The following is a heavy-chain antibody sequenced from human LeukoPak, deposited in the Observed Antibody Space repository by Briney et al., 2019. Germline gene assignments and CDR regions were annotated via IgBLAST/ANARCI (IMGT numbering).Heavy chain of an antibody. CDR2: FDIEDVET. CDR3: ARGLTEAGKSGWFDP. Sequence: ASVKVSCKVSGYALSESSIHWVRQTPGEGFEWMGGFDIEDVETAYAQKFRGRVTMTEDTSTDTAYMELINLRSDDTAVYYCARGLTEAGKSGWFDPWGQGTLVTVSS. J-gene: IGHJ5*02. D-gene: IGHD3-10*01. V-gene: IGHV1-24*01. CDR1: GYALSESS.